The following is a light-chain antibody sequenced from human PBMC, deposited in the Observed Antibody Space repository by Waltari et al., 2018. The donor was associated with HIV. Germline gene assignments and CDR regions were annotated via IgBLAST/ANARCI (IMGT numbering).Light chain of an antibody. Sequence: QSALTQPPSASGPPGQSVTISCTGTSNDVGRYDFVSWYQLRPGNVPKLTIDEFTNRASGVAVRFSGHKSGDTASLTVSGLQNDDEADYYCGAWDDTHSWVFGGGTKLTVL. CDR3: GAWDDTHSWV. J-gene: IGLJ3*02. CDR1: SNDVGRYDF. CDR2: EFT. V-gene: IGLV2-8*01.